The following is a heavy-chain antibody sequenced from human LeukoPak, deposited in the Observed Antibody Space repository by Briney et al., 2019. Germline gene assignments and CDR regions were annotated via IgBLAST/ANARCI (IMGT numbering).Heavy chain of an antibody. V-gene: IGHV3-7*01. J-gene: IGHJ3*02. CDR3: ARSQRGAFDI. Sequence: PGGSLRLSCAASGFTFTSYWMSWVRQAPGKGLEWVTNIKQDGSEKYYVDSVKGRFTISRDKAKNTLSLQMNSLRAEDTALYYCARSQRGAFDIWGQGTMVTVSS. CDR1: GFTFTSYW. D-gene: IGHD3-16*01. CDR2: IKQDGSEK.